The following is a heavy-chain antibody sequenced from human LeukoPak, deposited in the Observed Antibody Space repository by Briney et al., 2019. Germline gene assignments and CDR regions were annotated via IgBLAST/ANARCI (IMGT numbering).Heavy chain of an antibody. V-gene: IGHV3-48*03. CDR2: ISSSGSTM. CDR3: ARHNGWYDY. CDR1: RFTFSSYE. Sequence: PGVSVTLSCAASRFTFSSYEMKWLPQAQGKGREGISYISSSGSTMYADSVKGRFTISRDNAKNSLYLQMNSLRAEDTAVYYCARHNGWYDYWGQGTLVTVSS. D-gene: IGHD6-19*01. J-gene: IGHJ4*02.